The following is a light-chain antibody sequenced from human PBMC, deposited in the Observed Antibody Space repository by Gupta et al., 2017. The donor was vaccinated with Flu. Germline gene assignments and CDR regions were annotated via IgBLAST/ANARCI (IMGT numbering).Light chain of an antibody. J-gene: IGKJ1*01. CDR3: QQSYITPRT. Sequence: PSSLSASVGDRVTIACRASENVGNYLNWYRHKPGKPPKLLIFAASTLQSGVPSRFSGSRSGTDFTLTISSLEPDDFATYYCQQSYITPRTFGPGTKVEI. CDR1: ENVGNY. V-gene: IGKV1-39*01. CDR2: AAS.